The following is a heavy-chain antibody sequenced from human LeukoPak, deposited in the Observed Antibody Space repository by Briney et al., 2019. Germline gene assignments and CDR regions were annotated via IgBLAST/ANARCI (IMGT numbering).Heavy chain of an antibody. CDR1: GYSFTSYW. D-gene: IGHD3-9*01. V-gene: IGHV5-51*01. CDR2: IYPGDSDT. Sequence: GESLKISCKGSGYSFTSYWIGWVRQMPGKGLEWMGIIYPGDSDTRYSPSFQGQVTISADKSISTAYMELSRLRSDDTAVYYCARISHDILTGYSFDYWGQGTLVTVSS. CDR3: ARISHDILTGYSFDY. J-gene: IGHJ4*02.